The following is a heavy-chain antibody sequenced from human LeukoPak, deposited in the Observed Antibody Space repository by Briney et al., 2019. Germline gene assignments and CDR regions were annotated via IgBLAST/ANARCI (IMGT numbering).Heavy chain of an antibody. CDR2: IKSEGEGATT. Sequence: GVSLRLSCVSSGFTIGTAWMSWVRQAPGKGLEWLGHIKSEGEGATTDYAAPAKGRFAISRDDSKNMIYLQMSSLKIDDTAIYYCIAHFPYFYGFDVWGKGTTVTVSS. J-gene: IGHJ6*04. V-gene: IGHV3-15*01. CDR1: GFTIGTAW. CDR3: IAHFPYFYGFDV. D-gene: IGHD3-3*02.